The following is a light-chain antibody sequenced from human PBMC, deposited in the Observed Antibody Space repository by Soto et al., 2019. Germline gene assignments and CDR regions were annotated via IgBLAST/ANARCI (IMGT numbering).Light chain of an antibody. V-gene: IGLV2-14*01. Sequence: QSALTQPASVSGSPGQSITVSCTGTSSDIGAYNYVSWYQQHPGEAPKLIIYEVSNRPSGVSNSFSGSKSGNTASLTISGLKADDEADYYCCSRASTSTYVFGSGTKLTVL. J-gene: IGLJ1*01. CDR1: SSDIGAYNY. CDR2: EVS. CDR3: CSRASTSTYV.